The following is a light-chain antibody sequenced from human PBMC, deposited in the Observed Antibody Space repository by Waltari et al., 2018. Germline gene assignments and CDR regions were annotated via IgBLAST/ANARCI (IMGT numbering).Light chain of an antibody. CDR3: HQYYTTPRT. Sequence: DIEITQSPDSLGVSLGERATITCKSSQSLFYSPKNKNYLAWYQQKRGQPPRLLISWASTRESGVPDRFSGSGSGTYFTLTISSLQAEDVAVYYCHQYYTTPRTFGQGTKLEIK. V-gene: IGKV4-1*01. CDR2: WAS. CDR1: QSLFYSPKNKNY. J-gene: IGKJ2*01.